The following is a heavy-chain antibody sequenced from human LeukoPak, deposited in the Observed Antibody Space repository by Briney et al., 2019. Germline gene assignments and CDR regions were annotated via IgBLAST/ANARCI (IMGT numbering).Heavy chain of an antibody. CDR2: ISSSSSTI. J-gene: IGHJ4*02. D-gene: IGHD1-26*01. Sequence: GGSLRLSCAASGFTFSSYSMNWVRQAPGKGLEWVSYISSSSSTIYYADSVKGRFTISRDNAKNSLYLQMNSLRAEDTAVYYCARAGRGSYYGGLDYWGQGTLVTVSS. CDR3: ARAGRGSYYGGLDY. CDR1: GFTFSSYS. V-gene: IGHV3-48*04.